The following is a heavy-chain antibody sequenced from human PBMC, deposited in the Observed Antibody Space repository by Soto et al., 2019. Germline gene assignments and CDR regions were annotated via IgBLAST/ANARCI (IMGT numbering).Heavy chain of an antibody. Sequence: QLQLQESGPGLVKPSETLSLTCTVSGGSISRSTYYWGWIRQPPGKGLEWIGSIYYSGGTSYNPSLKSRVTISVDTSKDQFSLKLRSVTAVDTAVYYCATYRDADYSWNYYYGVDVWGQGTTVTVSS. V-gene: IGHV4-39*01. CDR3: ATYRDADYSWNYYYGVDV. CDR1: GGSISRSTYY. CDR2: IYYSGGT. J-gene: IGHJ6*02. D-gene: IGHD4-17*01.